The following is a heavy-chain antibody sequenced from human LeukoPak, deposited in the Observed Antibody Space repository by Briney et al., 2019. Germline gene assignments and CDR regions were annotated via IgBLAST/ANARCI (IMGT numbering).Heavy chain of an antibody. J-gene: IGHJ6*03. CDR3: AKMAGMTRQVYYMDV. V-gene: IGHV3-23*01. D-gene: IGHD5-24*01. Sequence: GGSLRLSCAASGFTFSSYAMSWARQAPGKGLEWVSAIYGSGDTTYYADSVKGRFTVSRDNSKNTLYLQMDGLRAEDTAVYYCAKMAGMTRQVYYMDVWGKGAAVTVSS. CDR2: IYGSGDTT. CDR1: GFTFSSYA.